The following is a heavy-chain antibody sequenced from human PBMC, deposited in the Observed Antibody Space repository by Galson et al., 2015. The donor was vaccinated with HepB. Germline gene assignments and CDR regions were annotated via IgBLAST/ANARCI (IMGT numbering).Heavy chain of an antibody. CDR2: ISYSGGST. CDR1: GFTFSSQA. V-gene: IGHV3-23*01. Sequence: SLRLSCAASGFTFSSQAMSWVRQAPGEGLEWVSAISYSGGSTYYADSVKGRFTISRDNSKNTLYLQMNSLRAEDTAVYYCAKDHYGDYVGLPDYWGQGTLVTVSS. D-gene: IGHD4-17*01. CDR3: AKDHYGDYVGLPDY. J-gene: IGHJ4*02.